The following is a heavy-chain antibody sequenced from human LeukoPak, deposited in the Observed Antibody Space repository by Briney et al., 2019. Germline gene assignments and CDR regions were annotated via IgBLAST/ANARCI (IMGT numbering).Heavy chain of an antibody. Sequence: GGSLRLSCAASGFTVSSNYMSWVRQAPGKGLEWVSVIYSSGNTYYADSVKGRFTISRDNSKNTLYLQMNSLRDEDTAVYYCASGRGWLDLHDAFDIWGQGTMVTVSS. CDR3: ASGRGWLDLHDAFDI. V-gene: IGHV3-66*01. D-gene: IGHD6-19*01. CDR1: GFTVSSNY. CDR2: IYSSGNT. J-gene: IGHJ3*02.